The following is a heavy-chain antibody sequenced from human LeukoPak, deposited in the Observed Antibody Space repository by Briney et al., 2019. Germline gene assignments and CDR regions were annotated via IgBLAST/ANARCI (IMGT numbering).Heavy chain of an antibody. CDR3: ARGRRWLQFVDHPFDY. Sequence: ASVKVSCKASGYTFTSYDINWVRQAPGQGLEWMGWMNPNSGNTGYAQKFQGRVTMTRNTSISTAYMELSSLRSEDTAVYYCARGRRWLQFVDHPFDYWGQGTLVTVSS. CDR1: GYTFTSYD. J-gene: IGHJ4*02. V-gene: IGHV1-8*01. D-gene: IGHD5-24*01. CDR2: MNPNSGNT.